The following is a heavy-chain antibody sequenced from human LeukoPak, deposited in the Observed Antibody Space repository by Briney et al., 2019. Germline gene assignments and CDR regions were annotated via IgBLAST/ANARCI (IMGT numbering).Heavy chain of an antibody. V-gene: IGHV1-69*13. Sequence: ASVKVSCKASGGTFSSYAISWVRQAPGQGLEWMGGIIPIFGTANYAQKFQGRVTITADESTSTAYMELSSLRSEDTAVYYCAGVYYYDSSGYYWNYFDYWGQGTLVTVSS. CDR2: IIPIFGTA. D-gene: IGHD3-22*01. CDR3: AGVYYYDSSGYYWNYFDY. CDR1: GGTFSSYA. J-gene: IGHJ4*02.